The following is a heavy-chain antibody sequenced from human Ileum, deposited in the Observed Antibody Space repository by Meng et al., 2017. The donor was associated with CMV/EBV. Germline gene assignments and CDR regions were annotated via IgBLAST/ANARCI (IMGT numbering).Heavy chain of an antibody. V-gene: IGHV3-30*04. CDR1: GFTFSRYA. CDR3: ARDLPSGESVNCFDY. J-gene: IGHJ4*02. D-gene: IGHD1-26*01. CDR2: ICYDGTNK. Sequence: GGSLRLSCAASGFTFSRYAMHWVRLAPGKGLEWVSVICYDGTNKFYADSVKGRFTISRDDSENTLYLQMNSLRGEDTALYYCARDLPSGESVNCFDYWGQGTLVTVSS.